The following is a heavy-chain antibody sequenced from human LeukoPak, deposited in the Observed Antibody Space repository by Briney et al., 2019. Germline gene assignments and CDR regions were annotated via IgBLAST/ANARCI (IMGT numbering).Heavy chain of an antibody. CDR1: GYTFTSYY. CDR3: ARDRLSIAARRYYYYGTDV. J-gene: IGHJ6*02. Sequence: ASVKVSCKASGYTFTSYYMHWVRQAPGQGLEWMGIINPSGGSTSYAQKFQGRVTMTRDTSTSTVYMELSSLRSEDTAVYYCARDRLSIAARRYYYYGTDVWGQGTTVTVSS. V-gene: IGHV1-46*01. D-gene: IGHD6-6*01. CDR2: INPSGGST.